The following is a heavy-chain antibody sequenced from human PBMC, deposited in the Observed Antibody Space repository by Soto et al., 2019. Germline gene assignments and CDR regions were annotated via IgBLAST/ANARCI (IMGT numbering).Heavy chain of an antibody. J-gene: IGHJ4*02. CDR3: AKNSSLDY. D-gene: IGHD6-13*01. V-gene: IGHV3-48*02. CDR2: ISRSSSTT. CDR1: GFTFSSDS. Sequence: EVQLVESGGGLVQPGGSLRLSCAASGFTFSSDSMNWVRQAPGKGLEWVSYISRSSSTTYYADSVKGRFTISRDNAKNSLYLQMNSLRDEDTAVYYCAKNSSLDYWGQGTLVTVSS.